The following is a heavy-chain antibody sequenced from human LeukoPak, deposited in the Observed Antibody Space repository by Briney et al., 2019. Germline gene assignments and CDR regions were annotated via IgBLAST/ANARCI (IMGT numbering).Heavy chain of an antibody. CDR3: TTMDWSDSRSTI. J-gene: IGHJ4*02. CDR2: IKSETDSETT. V-gene: IGHV3-15*01. Sequence: GGSLRLSCAASGFTFTHAWMSWVREAPGEGLEWVGRIKSETDSETTDYAAPVKGRFTISRDDSKNTLYLQMNSLKTEDTAVYYCTTMDWSDSRSTIWGQGTLVTVSS. D-gene: IGHD2-2*01. CDR1: GFTFTHAW.